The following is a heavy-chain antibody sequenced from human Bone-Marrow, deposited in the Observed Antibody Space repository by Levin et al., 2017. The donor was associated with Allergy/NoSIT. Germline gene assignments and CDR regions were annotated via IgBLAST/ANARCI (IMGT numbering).Heavy chain of an antibody. CDR1: GFIVSNNY. CDR2: IDSGGTT. CDR3: ARDSSRGFRFDY. V-gene: IGHV3-53*01. J-gene: IGHJ4*02. D-gene: IGHD3-22*01. Sequence: AGGSLRLSCAASGFIVSNNYMSWVRQAPGKGLEWVSGIDSGGTTYYADSVKGRFTISRDNSKNTLYLQMNSLRAEDTAVYYCARDSSRGFRFDYWGQGTLVTVSS.